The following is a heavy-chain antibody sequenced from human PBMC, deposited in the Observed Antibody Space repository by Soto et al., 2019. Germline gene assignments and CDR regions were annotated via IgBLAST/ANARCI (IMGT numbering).Heavy chain of an antibody. CDR3: ARDHLRTSNYGINWFDP. CDR1: GGSISSYY. CDR2: IYYSGST. V-gene: IGHV4-59*01. Sequence: QVQLQESGPGLVKPSETLSLTCTVSGGSISSYYWSWIRQPPGKGLEWIGYIYYSGSTNYNPSLKSRVTISVDTSKNQFSLKLSSVTAADTAVYYCARDHLRTSNYGINWFDPWGQGTLVTVSS. D-gene: IGHD4-4*01. J-gene: IGHJ5*02.